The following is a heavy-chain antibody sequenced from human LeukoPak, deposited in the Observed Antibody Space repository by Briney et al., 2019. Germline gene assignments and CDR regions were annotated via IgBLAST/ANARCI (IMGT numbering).Heavy chain of an antibody. CDR1: GFTFSSYA. V-gene: IGHV3-23*01. Sequence: TGGSLRLSCAASGFTFSSYAMSRVRQAPGKGLEWVSTISTSGDSSYSADSVKGRFTISRDNSKNTLYLQMDSLRAEDTAVYYCARATYYDTLTDFYKGLDYWGQGTLVTVSS. D-gene: IGHD3-9*01. CDR3: ARATYYDTLTDFYKGLDY. J-gene: IGHJ4*02. CDR2: ISTSGDSS.